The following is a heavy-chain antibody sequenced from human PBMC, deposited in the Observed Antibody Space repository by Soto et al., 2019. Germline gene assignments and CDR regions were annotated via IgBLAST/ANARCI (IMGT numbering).Heavy chain of an antibody. J-gene: IGHJ6*02. CDR2: IYHSGST. V-gene: IGHV4-30-2*01. Sequence: SEPLSLTCAVSGGSISSGGYSWSWIRQPPGKGLEWIGYIYHSGSTYYNPSLKSRVTISVDRSKNQFSLKLSSVTAADTAVYYCARDRLIGLPDYYYYYGMDVWGQGTTVTVSS. CDR3: ARDRLIGLPDYYYYYGMDV. CDR1: GGSISSGGYS.